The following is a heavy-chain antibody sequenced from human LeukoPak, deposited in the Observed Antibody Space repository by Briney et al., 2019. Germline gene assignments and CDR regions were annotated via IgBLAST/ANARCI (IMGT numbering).Heavy chain of an antibody. CDR1: GFTFSSYG. CDR3: ARTGLGATYDY. CDR2: IWYDGSNK. J-gene: IGHJ4*02. V-gene: IGHV3-33*01. D-gene: IGHD1-26*01. Sequence: GRSLRLSCAASGFTFSSYGMHWVRQAPGKGLEWVAVIWYDGSNKYYADSVKGRFTISRDNSKNTLYLQMNSLRDEDTAVYYCARTGLGATYDYWGQGTLVTVSS.